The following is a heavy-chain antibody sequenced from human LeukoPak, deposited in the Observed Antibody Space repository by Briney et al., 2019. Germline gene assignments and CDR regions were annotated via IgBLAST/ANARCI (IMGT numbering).Heavy chain of an antibody. CDR1: GFTFDSYA. V-gene: IGHV3-23*01. J-gene: IGHJ4*02. CDR3: ARDSHSGSYYRLDY. Sequence: GGSLRLSCAASGFTFDSYAMNWVRQAPGKGLEWLAVISDSGSDTYYADSVKGRFTISRDNSKSTLYLQMNSLRAEDTAVYYCARDSHSGSYYRLDYWGQGTLVTVSS. CDR2: ISDSGSDT. D-gene: IGHD1-26*01.